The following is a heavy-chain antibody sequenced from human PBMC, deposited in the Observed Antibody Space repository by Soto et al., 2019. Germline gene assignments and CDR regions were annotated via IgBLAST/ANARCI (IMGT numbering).Heavy chain of an antibody. D-gene: IGHD6-19*01. CDR1: GFTFSSYA. Sequence: GGSLRLSCAASGFTFSSYAMSWVRQAPGKGLEWVSSISSSGTYIHYTDSLKGRFTISRDNARNSLHLQVSSLRVEDTAVYYCATTAAVAGTEVFDYWGQGTLVTVSS. V-gene: IGHV3-21*01. CDR2: ISSSGTYI. CDR3: ATTAAVAGTEVFDY. J-gene: IGHJ4*02.